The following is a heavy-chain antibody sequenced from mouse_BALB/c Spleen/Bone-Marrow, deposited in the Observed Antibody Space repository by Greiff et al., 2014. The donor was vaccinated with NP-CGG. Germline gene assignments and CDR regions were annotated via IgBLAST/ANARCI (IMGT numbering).Heavy chain of an antibody. V-gene: IGHV1-15*01. CDR3: TSYDWFAY. CDR2: IDPETGGT. D-gene: IGHD2-12*01. J-gene: IGHJ3*01. CDR1: GYTFTDYE. Sequence: VQLVESGAELVRPGASVTLSCKASGYTFTDYEMHWVKQTPVHGLEWIGAIDPETGGTAYNQKFKGKATLTADKSSSTAYMELRSLTSGDSAVYYCTSYDWFAYWGQGTLVTVSA.